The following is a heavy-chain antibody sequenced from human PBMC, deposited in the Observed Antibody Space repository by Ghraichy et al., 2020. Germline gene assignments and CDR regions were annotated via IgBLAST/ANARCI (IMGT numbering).Heavy chain of an antibody. V-gene: IGHV3-13*01. CDR3: VREGVRPLDYFDL. Sequence: ESLNISCAGSGFTFSKYDMHWVRQTSGRHLEWVSVLGIRGDTYYADSVKGRYTISRENAKNSLYLQMNNLRAGDTGVYYFVREGVRPLDYFDLWGRGTLVTVSS. CDR2: LGIRGDT. CDR1: GFTFSKYD. J-gene: IGHJ2*01. D-gene: IGHD2-8*01.